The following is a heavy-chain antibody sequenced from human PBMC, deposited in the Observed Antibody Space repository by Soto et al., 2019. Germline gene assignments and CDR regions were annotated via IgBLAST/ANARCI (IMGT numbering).Heavy chain of an antibody. V-gene: IGHV3-74*01. CDR1: GFTFSSYW. D-gene: IGHD2-2*01. J-gene: IGHJ5*02. Sequence: GGSLRLSCAASGFTFSSYWMHWVRQAPGKGLVWVSRINSDVSSTNYADSVKGRFTISRDNAKNTLYLQMNSLRADDTAVYYCARGRFCSGSSCSGDWFDPWGKGTMVSVSS. CDR3: ARGRFCSGSSCSGDWFDP. CDR2: INSDVSST.